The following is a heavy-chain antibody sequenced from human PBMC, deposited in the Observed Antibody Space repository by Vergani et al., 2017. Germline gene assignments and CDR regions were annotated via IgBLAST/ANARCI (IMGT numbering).Heavy chain of an antibody. D-gene: IGHD2-2*01. CDR1: GLTFSSYA. Sequence: EVQLLESGGGLVQPGGSLRLSCAASGLTFSSYAMSWVRQAPGKGLEWVSAISGSGGSTYYADSGKARFTISRDNAKNTLYLQMNSLRGEDTTVYYCAKAGIVVPAAITGIRAYYYYYMDVWGKXP. CDR2: ISGSGGST. V-gene: IGHV3-23*01. J-gene: IGHJ6*03. CDR3: AKAGIVVPAAITGIRAYYYYYMDV.